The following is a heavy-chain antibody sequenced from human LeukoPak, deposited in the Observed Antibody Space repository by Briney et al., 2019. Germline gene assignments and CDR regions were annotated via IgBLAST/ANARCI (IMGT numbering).Heavy chain of an antibody. Sequence: GASVKVSCKVSGYTLTEVSMHWVRQAPGKGLEWMGGFDPEDGETIYAQKFQGRVTMTEDTSTDTAYMELSSLRSEDTAVYYCATERATMVRGVITRSGSMDVWGKGTTVTVSS. CDR3: ATERATMVRGVITRSGSMDV. D-gene: IGHD3-10*01. CDR2: FDPEDGET. J-gene: IGHJ6*04. V-gene: IGHV1-24*01. CDR1: GYTLTEVS.